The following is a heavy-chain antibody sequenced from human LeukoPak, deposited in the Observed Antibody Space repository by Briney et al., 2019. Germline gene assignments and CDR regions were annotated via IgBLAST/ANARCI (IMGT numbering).Heavy chain of an antibody. CDR3: ARSRAAAGFAYYFDY. CDR2: ISSSGSTI. Sequence: GSLRLSCASSGFAFNKFVMSWVRLAPGKGLEWVSYISSSGSTIYYADSVKGRFTISRDNAKNSLYLQMNSLRAEDTAVYYCARSRAAAGFAYYFDYWGQGTLVTVSS. D-gene: IGHD6-13*01. V-gene: IGHV3-11*01. J-gene: IGHJ4*02. CDR1: GFAFNKFV.